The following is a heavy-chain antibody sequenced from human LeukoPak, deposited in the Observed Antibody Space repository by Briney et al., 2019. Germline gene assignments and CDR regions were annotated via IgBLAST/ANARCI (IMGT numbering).Heavy chain of an antibody. CDR3: AREGGFAIFGAADS. CDR1: GFSFSRYW. D-gene: IGHD3-3*01. V-gene: IGHV3-7*05. CDR2: IKQDGGEK. J-gene: IGHJ4*02. Sequence: GGSLRLSCAASGFSFSRYWMSWVRQAPGKGLEWVANIKQDGGEKYYGDSVEGRFTISRVNAKTSLSLQMNSLRAEDTAVYFCAREGGFAIFGAADSWGQGTLVTVSS.